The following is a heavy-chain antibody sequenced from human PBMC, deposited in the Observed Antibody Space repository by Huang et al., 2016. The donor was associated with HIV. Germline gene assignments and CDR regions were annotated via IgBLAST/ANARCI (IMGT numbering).Heavy chain of an antibody. CDR1: GFSISSYW. CDR2: INREWSST. CDR3: ARDPRIQSWLNFFDY. J-gene: IGHJ4*02. D-gene: IGHD3-22*01. Sequence: EVQLVESGGGLVQPGGSLRLSCAASGFSISSYWMHWVRQAPGKGLVWVSRINREWSSTSYADSGKGRFTISRDNAKNTLYLQMNSLRAEDTAVYYCARDPRIQSWLNFFDYWGQGTLVSVSS. V-gene: IGHV3-74*01.